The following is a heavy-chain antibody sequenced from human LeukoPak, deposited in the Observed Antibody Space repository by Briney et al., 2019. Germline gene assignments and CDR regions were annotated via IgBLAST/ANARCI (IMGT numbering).Heavy chain of an antibody. CDR2: ITDYGHYT. V-gene: IGHV3-23*01. CDR3: APRCCGVDV. D-gene: IGHD2-21*01. Sequence: GGSLRLSCAAAEFTFSRFAMMWVRQAPGKGLEFVSDITDYGHYTYYAASVRGRFTISRDNSKNTLYLQMNSLRVEDTAVYYCAPRCCGVDVWGQGTLVTVSS. J-gene: IGHJ4*02. CDR1: EFTFSRFA.